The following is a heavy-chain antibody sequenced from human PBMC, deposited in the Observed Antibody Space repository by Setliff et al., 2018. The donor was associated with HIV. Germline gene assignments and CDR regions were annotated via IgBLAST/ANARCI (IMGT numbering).Heavy chain of an antibody. J-gene: IGHJ4*02. Sequence: GGSLRLSCAASGFPFTSFSINWVRQAPGKGLEWVSRIYDSGGIWYADSVRGRFTISRDNTKNSLYLQMNNLRAEDTAVYYCVRDYMWVFDYWGQGTLVTVSS. CDR2: IYDSGGI. V-gene: IGHV3-48*04. D-gene: IGHD1-26*01. CDR3: VRDYMWVFDY. CDR1: GFPFTSFS.